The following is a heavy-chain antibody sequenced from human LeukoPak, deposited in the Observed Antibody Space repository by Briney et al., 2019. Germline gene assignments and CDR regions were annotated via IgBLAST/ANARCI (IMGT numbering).Heavy chain of an antibody. CDR1: GYTFTIYA. V-gene: IGHV1-3*01. CDR3: ARGRDIVVVVAATDHDAFDI. Sequence: GASVTVSCKASGYTFTIYAMHWVRQAPGQRLEWMGWINAGNGNTKYSQKFQGRDTITRDTSASTAYMELSSLRSEDTAVYYCARGRDIVVVVAATDHDAFDIWGQGTMVTVSS. J-gene: IGHJ3*02. CDR2: INAGNGNT. D-gene: IGHD2-15*01.